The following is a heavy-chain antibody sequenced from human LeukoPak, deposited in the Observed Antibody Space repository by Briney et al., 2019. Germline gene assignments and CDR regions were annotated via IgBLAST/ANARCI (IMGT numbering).Heavy chain of an antibody. J-gene: IGHJ4*02. CDR1: GFTFGNHA. V-gene: IGHV3-49*04. CDR3: TRVNYYDSSSFYYGYFDY. CDR2: IRSKAYGGRP. D-gene: IGHD3-22*01. Sequence: GRSLRLSCTASGFTFGNHAMSWVRQAPGKGLEWVGFIRSKAYGGRPDYAASVQGRFTITRDDSESIAYLQMNSLKTEDTGVYYCTRVNYYDSSSFYYGYFDYRGQGTLVTVSS.